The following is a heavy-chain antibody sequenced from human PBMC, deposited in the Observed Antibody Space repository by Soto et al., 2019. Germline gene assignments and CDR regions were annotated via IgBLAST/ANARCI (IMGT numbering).Heavy chain of an antibody. CDR3: ARSRPQGLDFPGVIPWAALDV. CDR1: GGAFSSSG. CDR2: FIPIFGTT. J-gene: IGHJ3*01. V-gene: IGHV1-69*01. D-gene: IGHD2-21*01. Sequence: QVQLVQSGAEMQKPGSSVRVSCKASGGAFSSSGISWVRQAPGQGLEWMAGFIPIFGTTKNALKFQGRVTVSADESTGTAYMELSSLRSEDTAVYFCARSRPQGLDFPGVIPWAALDVWGQGTLVTVSS.